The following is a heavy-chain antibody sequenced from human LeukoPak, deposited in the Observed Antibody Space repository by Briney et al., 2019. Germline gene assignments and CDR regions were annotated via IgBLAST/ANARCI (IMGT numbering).Heavy chain of an antibody. CDR1: GFTFSSYS. V-gene: IGHV3-21*01. J-gene: IGHJ4*02. CDR3: AKDNEAESLWFGELTFDY. CDR2: ISSSSSYI. Sequence: GGSLRLSCAASGFTFSSYSMNWVRQAPGKGLEWVSSISSSSSYIYYADSVKGRFTISRDNAKNSLYLQMNSLRAEDTAVYYCAKDNEAESLWFGELTFDYWGRGTLVTVSS. D-gene: IGHD3-10*01.